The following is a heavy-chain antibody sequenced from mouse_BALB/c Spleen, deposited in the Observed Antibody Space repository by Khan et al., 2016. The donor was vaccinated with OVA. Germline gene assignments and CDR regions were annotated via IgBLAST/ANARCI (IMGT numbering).Heavy chain of an antibody. V-gene: IGHV1S81*02. CDR3: PGSGDGSFVY. Sequence: QVQLKESGAELVKPGASVRLSCKASGYTFTSYYLYWVKQRPGQGLEWIGDINPSSGGTNFNEKFKSKATLTVDKSSSTAYIQLNSLTSEDSAVFNCPGSGDGSFVYWGQGTLVTVSA. D-gene: IGHD2-3*01. CDR1: GYTFTSYY. J-gene: IGHJ3*01. CDR2: INPSSGGT.